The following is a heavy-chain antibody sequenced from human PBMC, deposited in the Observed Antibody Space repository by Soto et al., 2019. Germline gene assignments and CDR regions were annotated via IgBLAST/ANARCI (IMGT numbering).Heavy chain of an antibody. CDR1: GFSFSNYG. Sequence: QVQLVESGGGVVQPGRSLTLSCETSGFSFSNYGMQWVRQAPGKGLEWVAVIWYDGNNKDYADSVKGRFTISRDNSKNTLYLEMNSLRAEDTAVYYCARVTGKIDDWGQGSLVTVSS. J-gene: IGHJ4*02. V-gene: IGHV3-33*01. CDR2: IWYDGNNK. D-gene: IGHD6-13*01. CDR3: ARVTGKIDD.